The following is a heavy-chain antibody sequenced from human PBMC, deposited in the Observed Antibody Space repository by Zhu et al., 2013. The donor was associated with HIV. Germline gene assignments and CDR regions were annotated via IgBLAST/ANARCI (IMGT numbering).Heavy chain of an antibody. J-gene: IGHJ5*02. CDR2: IDPDTGDT. D-gene: IGHD5-18*01. CDR1: GYTFIGYH. CDR3: ARAHTDYGYTNWFDP. V-gene: IGHV1-2*02. Sequence: QVQLVQSGTEVRKPGASVKVPCQASGYTFIGYHIHWVRQAPGKGLEWVAWIDPDTGDTEYAEKFQDRVTLTRDTSIDTAYMEMTRLTSDDSAVYYCARAHTDYGYTNWFDPWGPEPWSSSPQ.